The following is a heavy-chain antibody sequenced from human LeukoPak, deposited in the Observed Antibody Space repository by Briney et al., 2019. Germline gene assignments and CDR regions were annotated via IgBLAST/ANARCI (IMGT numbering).Heavy chain of an antibody. CDR2: MNPNSGNT. CDR1: GYTFTSYD. Sequence: LWASVKVSCEASGYTFTSYDINWVRQATGQGLEWMGWMNPNSGNTGYAQKFQGRVTMTRNTSISTAYMELSSLRSEDTAVYYCARDARIAAAYQPVGEDYMDVWGKGTTVTVSS. V-gene: IGHV1-8*01. J-gene: IGHJ6*03. CDR3: ARDARIAAAYQPVGEDYMDV. D-gene: IGHD6-13*01.